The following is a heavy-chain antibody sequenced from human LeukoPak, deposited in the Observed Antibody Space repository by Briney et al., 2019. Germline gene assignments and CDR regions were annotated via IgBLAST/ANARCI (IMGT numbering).Heavy chain of an antibody. CDR2: ISSSGSTV. Sequence: PGGSLRLSCAASGFTFSSYEMNWVRQAPGKGLEWVSYISSSGSTVYYADSVKGRFTISRDNSKNTLYLQMNSLRAEDTAVYYCARDVAVYGSGRKSYWGYWGQGTLVTVSS. J-gene: IGHJ4*02. CDR1: GFTFSSYE. CDR3: ARDVAVYGSGRKSYWGY. D-gene: IGHD3-10*01. V-gene: IGHV3-48*03.